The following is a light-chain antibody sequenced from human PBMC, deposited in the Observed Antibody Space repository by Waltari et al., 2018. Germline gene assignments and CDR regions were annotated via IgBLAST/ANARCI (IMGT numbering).Light chain of an antibody. CDR1: QSVLYSTNNKNY. V-gene: IGKV4-1*01. CDR3: QQYYTMPLT. Sequence: DVVMTQSPDSLAVFLGERATINCKSSQSVLYSTNNKNYLGWYQQKQGQPPKLLIYWASTRESGVPERFSGSGSGTDFTLTISSLQAEDAAVYYCQQYYTMPLTFGGGTKVEIK. CDR2: WAS. J-gene: IGKJ4*01.